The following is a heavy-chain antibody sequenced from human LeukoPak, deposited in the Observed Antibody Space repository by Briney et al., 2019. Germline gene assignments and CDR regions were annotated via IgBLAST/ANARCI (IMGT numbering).Heavy chain of an antibody. CDR2: ISAYNGNT. CDR3: ARGAVAAHGGFDY. CDR1: GYTFTSYG. J-gene: IGHJ4*02. Sequence: ASVKVSCKASGYTFTSYGISWVRQAPGQGLEWMGWISAYNGNTNCAQKLQGRVTMTRDTSISTAYMELSRLRSDDTAVYYCARGAVAAHGGFDYWGQGTLVTVSS. V-gene: IGHV1-18*01. D-gene: IGHD6-19*01.